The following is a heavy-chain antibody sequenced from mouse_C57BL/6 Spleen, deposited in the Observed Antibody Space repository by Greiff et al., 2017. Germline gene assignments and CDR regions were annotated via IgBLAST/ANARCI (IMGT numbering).Heavy chain of an antibody. D-gene: IGHD2-4*01. CDR2: IYPGDGDT. J-gene: IGHJ4*01. V-gene: IGHV1-80*01. CDR3: AREGLWDYDPDAMDY. Sequence: QVQLQQSGAELVKPGASVKISCKASGYAFSSYWMNWVKQRPGKGLEWIGQIYPGDGDTNYNGKFKGKATLTADKSSSTAYMQLSSLTSEDSAVYFCAREGLWDYDPDAMDYWGQGTSVTVSS. CDR1: GYAFSSYW.